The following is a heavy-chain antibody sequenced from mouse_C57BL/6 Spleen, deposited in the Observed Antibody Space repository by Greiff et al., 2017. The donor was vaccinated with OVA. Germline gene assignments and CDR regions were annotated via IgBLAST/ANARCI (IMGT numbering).Heavy chain of an antibody. CDR1: GYSITSGYY. J-gene: IGHJ1*03. CDR2: ISYDGTN. CDR3: ARGGGYQGYFDV. D-gene: IGHD2-2*01. V-gene: IGHV3-6*01. Sequence: EVQVVESGPGLVKPSQSLSLTCSVTGYSITSGYYWNWIRQFPGNKLEWMDYISYDGTNNYNPSLRNRISITRDTSKNQFFLKLNSVTTEDTATYYCARGGGYQGYFDVWGTGTTVTVSS.